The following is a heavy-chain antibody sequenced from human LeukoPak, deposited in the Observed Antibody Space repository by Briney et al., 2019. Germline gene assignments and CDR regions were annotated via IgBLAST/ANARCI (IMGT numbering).Heavy chain of an antibody. Sequence: GGSLRLSCAASGFTVSSNYMNWVRQAPGKGLEWVSYISSSGTTIYYADSVKGRFTISRDNAKDSLYLQMNSLRAEDTAVYYCARHLSYGSGSYYNFAYWGQGTLVTVSS. CDR2: ISSSGTTI. J-gene: IGHJ4*02. CDR3: ARHLSYGSGSYYNFAY. D-gene: IGHD3-10*01. CDR1: GFTVSSNY. V-gene: IGHV3-48*03.